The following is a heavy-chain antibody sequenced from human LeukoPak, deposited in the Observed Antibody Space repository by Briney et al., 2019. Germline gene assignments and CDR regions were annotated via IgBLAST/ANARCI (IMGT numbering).Heavy chain of an antibody. V-gene: IGHV3-15*01. D-gene: IGHD2-8*01. CDR2: IKSKTDGGTT. Sequence: PGGSLRLSCAASGFTFSNAWMSWVRQAPGKGLEWVGRIKSKTDGGTTDYAAPVKGRFTISRDDSKNTLYLQMNSLKTEDTAAYYCTTDRAVLMVYAAVSDYWGQGTLVTVSS. CDR3: TTDRAVLMVYAAVSDY. J-gene: IGHJ4*02. CDR1: GFTFSNAW.